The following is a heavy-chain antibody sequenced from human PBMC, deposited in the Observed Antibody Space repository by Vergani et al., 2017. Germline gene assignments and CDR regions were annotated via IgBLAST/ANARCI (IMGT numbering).Heavy chain of an antibody. V-gene: IGHV1-46*03. Sequence: QVQVVQSGAEVKKSGASVKVSCKTSGYTFSKYYMHWVRQAPGQGLEWMGIINPSGGHPNYAQKFQGRVTMTRDTSTSTVYMELSSLRSEDTAIYYCARGDYGILTGYRYWGQGTLVTVSA. D-gene: IGHD3-9*01. CDR2: INPSGGHP. CDR3: ARGDYGILTGYRY. CDR1: GYTFSKYY. J-gene: IGHJ4*02.